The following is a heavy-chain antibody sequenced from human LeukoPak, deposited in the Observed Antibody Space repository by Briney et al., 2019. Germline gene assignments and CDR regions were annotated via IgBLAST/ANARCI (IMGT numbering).Heavy chain of an antibody. CDR3: ARHGPHYYDSSGYYYEAFDI. D-gene: IGHD3-22*01. CDR1: GYSFTSYW. V-gene: IGHV5-51*01. CDR2: MYPGDSDT. Sequence: GESLKISCEGSGYSFTSYWIGWVRQMPGKGLEWMGIMYPGDSDTRYSPSFQGQVTISADKSISTAYLQWSSLKASDTGMYCRARHGPHYYDSSGYYYEAFDIWGEGTMVTVSS. J-gene: IGHJ3*02.